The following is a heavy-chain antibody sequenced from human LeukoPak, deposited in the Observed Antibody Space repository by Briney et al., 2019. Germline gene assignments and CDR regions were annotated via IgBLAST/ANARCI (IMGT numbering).Heavy chain of an antibody. CDR3: ARSREDYGDYYFDY. J-gene: IGHJ4*02. V-gene: IGHV4-59*01. Sequence: SETLSLTCTVSGGSISSYYWSWIRQPPGKGLEWVGYIYYSGSTNYNPSLKSRVTISVDTSKNQFSLKLSSMTAADTAVYYCARSREDYGDYYFDYWGQGTLVTVSS. CDR2: IYYSGST. CDR1: GGSISSYY. D-gene: IGHD4-17*01.